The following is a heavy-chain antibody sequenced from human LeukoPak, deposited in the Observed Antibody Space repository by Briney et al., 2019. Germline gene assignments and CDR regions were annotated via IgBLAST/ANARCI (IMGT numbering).Heavy chain of an antibody. CDR3: ARHIRVGGNYHFDY. Sequence: PSETLSLTCAVSGDSIKSSKYFWGWIRQTPDKGLEWIGSVDYSGTAYYNASLKSRLTMSVDTSKNHLSLRLTSVTAAATAVYYCARHIRVGGNYHFDYWDQGTPVTVSS. D-gene: IGHD1-7*01. V-gene: IGHV4-39*02. J-gene: IGHJ4*02. CDR2: VDYSGTA. CDR1: GDSIKSSKYF.